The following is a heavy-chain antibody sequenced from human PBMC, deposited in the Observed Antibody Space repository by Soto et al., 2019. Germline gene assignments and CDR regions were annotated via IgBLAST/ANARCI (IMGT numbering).Heavy chain of an antibody. CDR2: IYYSGST. CDR3: ARGGSSSWYRLVRYYFDY. J-gene: IGHJ4*02. D-gene: IGHD6-13*01. Sequence: SETLSLTCTVSGGSISSGGYYWSWIRQHPGKGLEWIGYIYYSGSTYYNPSLKSRVTISVDTSKNQFSLKLSSVTAADTAVYYCARGGSSSWYRLVRYYFDYWGQGTLVTVSS. V-gene: IGHV4-31*03. CDR1: GGSISSGGYY.